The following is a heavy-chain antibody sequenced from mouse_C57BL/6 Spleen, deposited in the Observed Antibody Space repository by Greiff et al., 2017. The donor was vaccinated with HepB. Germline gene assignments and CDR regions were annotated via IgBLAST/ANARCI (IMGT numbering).Heavy chain of an antibody. CDR2: IYPRDGST. Sequence: QVQLQQSGPELVKPGASVKLSCKASGYTFTSYDINWVKQRPGQGLEWIGWIYPRDGSTKYNEKFKGKATLTVDTSSSTAYMELHSLTSEDSAVYFCARGGYPAWFAYWGQGTLVTVSA. CDR3: ARGGYPAWFAY. CDR1: GYTFTSYD. V-gene: IGHV1-85*01. J-gene: IGHJ3*01.